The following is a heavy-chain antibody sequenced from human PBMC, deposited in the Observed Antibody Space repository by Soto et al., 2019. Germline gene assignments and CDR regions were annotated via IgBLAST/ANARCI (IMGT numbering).Heavy chain of an antibody. D-gene: IGHD3-10*01. CDR2: ISGYNGNT. V-gene: IGHV1-18*04. CDR1: GYTFTSYA. J-gene: IGHJ6*02. Sequence: ASVKVSCKASGYTFTSYAISWVRQAPGQGLELMGWISGYNGNTNYAQKLQGRVTMTTDTSTSTAYMELRNLRSDGTAVYYCATSTITMIRGVIYFYYGVDVWGQGTTVTVSS. CDR3: ATSTITMIRGVIYFYYGVDV.